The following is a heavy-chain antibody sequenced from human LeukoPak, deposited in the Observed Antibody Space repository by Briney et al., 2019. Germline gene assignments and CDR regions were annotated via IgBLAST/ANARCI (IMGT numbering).Heavy chain of an antibody. CDR3: ATSMAQDVDAFHI. J-gene: IGHJ3*02. D-gene: IGHD2-21*01. V-gene: IGHV3-21*01. Sequence: SGGSLRLSCAASGFTFSSYSMNWVRQAPGKGLEWVSSISSSSSYIYYADSVKGRFTISRDNAKNSLYLQMNNLRAEDTAMFYCATSMAQDVDAFHIWGQGTMVTVSS. CDR2: ISSSSSYI. CDR1: GFTFSSYS.